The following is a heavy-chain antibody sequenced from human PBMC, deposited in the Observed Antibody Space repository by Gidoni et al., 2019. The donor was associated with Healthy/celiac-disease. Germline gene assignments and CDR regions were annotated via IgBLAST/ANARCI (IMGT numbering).Heavy chain of an antibody. Sequence: QITLKASGPTLVTPTQTLTLTCPFPGFSLSTSGVRLGWIRQPPGKALEWLALIYWNDDKRYSPSLKSRLTITKDTSKNQVVLTMTNMEPVDTATYYCAHSLTYYDFWSGILNWFDPWGQGTLVTVSS. CDR2: IYWNDDK. J-gene: IGHJ5*02. D-gene: IGHD3-3*01. CDR1: GFSLSTSGVR. V-gene: IGHV2-5*01. CDR3: AHSLTYYDFWSGILNWFDP.